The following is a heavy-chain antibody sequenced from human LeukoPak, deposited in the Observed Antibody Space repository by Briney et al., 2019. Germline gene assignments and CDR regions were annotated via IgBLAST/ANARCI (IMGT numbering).Heavy chain of an antibody. V-gene: IGHV3-23*01. CDR2: ISGSGDNT. Sequence: PGGSLRLSCAASGFTFSGFAMSWVRRTPGKGLEWVSGISGSGDNTLYADSVKGRFTISRDNSKNSLYLQMNSLRAEDTALYYCAKALYYDILTGDYFDYWGQGTLVTVSS. CDR3: AKALYYDILTGDYFDY. D-gene: IGHD3-9*01. CDR1: GFTFSGFA. J-gene: IGHJ4*02.